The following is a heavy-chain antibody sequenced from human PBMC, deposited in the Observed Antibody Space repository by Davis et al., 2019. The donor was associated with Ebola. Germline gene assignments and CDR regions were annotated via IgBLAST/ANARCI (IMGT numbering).Heavy chain of an antibody. CDR3: ARDPGGIAMSGVYTRSGFDY. D-gene: IGHD6-19*01. J-gene: IGHJ4*02. CDR2: IYYSGST. V-gene: IGHV4-59*01. CDR1: GGSISSYY. Sequence: SETLSLTCTVSGGSISSYYWSWIRQPPGKGLEWIGYIYYSGSTNYNPSLKSRVTISVDTSKNQFSLKLSSVTAADTAVYYCARDPGGIAMSGVYTRSGFDYWGQGTLVTVSS.